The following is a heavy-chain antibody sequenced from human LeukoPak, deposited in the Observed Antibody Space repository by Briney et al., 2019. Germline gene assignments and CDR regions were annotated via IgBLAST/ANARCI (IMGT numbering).Heavy chain of an antibody. CDR1: GYTFTNYW. V-gene: IGHV5-51*01. CDR2: IYPGDSDT. D-gene: IGHD6-19*01. Sequence: GESLKISCKGSGYTFTNYWIGWVRQMPGKGLEFMGIIYPGDSDTRYSPSFQGQVTISVDKSINTAYLQWSSLKASDTAMYYCATLAVAGTPSHFDYWGQGTLVTVSS. CDR3: ATLAVAGTPSHFDY. J-gene: IGHJ4*02.